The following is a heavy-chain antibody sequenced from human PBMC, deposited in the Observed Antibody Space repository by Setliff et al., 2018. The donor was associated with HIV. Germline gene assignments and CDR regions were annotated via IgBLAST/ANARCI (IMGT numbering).Heavy chain of an antibody. D-gene: IGHD3-22*01. J-gene: IGHJ4*02. CDR3: AKSPGIYYYDSSGDYFLY. V-gene: IGHV1-2*02. CDR2: INPNSVVA. CDR1: GYMFTDYY. Sequence: ASVKVSCTASGYMFTDYYIHWVRHAPGQGLEWMGWINPNSVVANYAQKFQGRVTMTRDTSISTAFMKLTRLRSDDTAIYYRAKSPGIYYYDSSGDYFLYWGQGALVTVSS.